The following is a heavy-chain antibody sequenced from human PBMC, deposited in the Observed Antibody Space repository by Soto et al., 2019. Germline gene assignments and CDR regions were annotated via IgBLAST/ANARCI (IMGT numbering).Heavy chain of an antibody. CDR1: GFTFSSYG. V-gene: IGHV3-30*18. J-gene: IGHJ4*02. D-gene: IGHD6-19*01. Sequence: GGSLRLSCAASGFTFSSYGMHWVRQAPGKGLEWVTVISYDGKVAHYADSVKGRFTISRDSSKNTVSLEMTSLRAEDTAVYYCAKGGRQWLVTSDFNYWGQGALVTVSS. CDR2: ISYDGKVA. CDR3: AKGGRQWLVTSDFNY.